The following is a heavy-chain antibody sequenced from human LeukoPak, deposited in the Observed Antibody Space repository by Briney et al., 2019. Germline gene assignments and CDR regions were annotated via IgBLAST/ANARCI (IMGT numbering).Heavy chain of an antibody. Sequence: ASVKVSCKASGYTFTSYYMHWVRQAPGQGLEWMAWISVYNGNTFYAQNLQDRVTVTTDTSTSTAYMELRNLRSDDTAVYYCARDTNYETDYWGQGTQVTVSS. J-gene: IGHJ4*02. CDR1: GYTFTSYY. CDR3: ARDTNYETDY. D-gene: IGHD4/OR15-4a*01. V-gene: IGHV1-18*04. CDR2: ISVYNGNT.